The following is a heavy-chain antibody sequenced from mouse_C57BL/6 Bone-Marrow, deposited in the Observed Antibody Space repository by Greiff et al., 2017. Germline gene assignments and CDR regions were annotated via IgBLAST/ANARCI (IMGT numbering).Heavy chain of an antibody. V-gene: IGHV1-76*01. D-gene: IGHD2-4*01. CDR2: IYPGSGNT. CDR3: ARTYDYDEAMDY. Sequence: VKLMESGAELVRPGASVKLSCKASGYTFTDYYINWVKQRPGQGLEWIARIYPGSGNTYYNEKFKGKATLTAEKSSSSAYMQLSSLTSEDSAVDFCARTYDYDEAMDYWGQGTSVTVSS. J-gene: IGHJ4*01. CDR1: GYTFTDYY.